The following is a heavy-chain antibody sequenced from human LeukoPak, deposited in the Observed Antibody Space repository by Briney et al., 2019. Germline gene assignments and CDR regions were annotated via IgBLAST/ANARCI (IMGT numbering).Heavy chain of an antibody. D-gene: IGHD1-1*01. CDR2: FDPGDAET. CDR1: GYTLSEVS. Sequence: GASVKVSCKVSGYTLSEVSMHWVRQAPGKGLEWMGGFDPGDAETIFAQKFQGRVTMTEDTSTDTVYMELSSLRSEDTGVYYCATLDWKRGGGTLDYWGQGTLVTVSS. V-gene: IGHV1-24*01. J-gene: IGHJ4*02. CDR3: ATLDWKRGGGTLDY.